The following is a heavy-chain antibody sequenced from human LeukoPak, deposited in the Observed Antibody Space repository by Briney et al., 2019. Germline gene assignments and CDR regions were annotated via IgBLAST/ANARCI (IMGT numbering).Heavy chain of an antibody. D-gene: IGHD6-6*01. Sequence: GGSLRLSCAASGFTVNRNYMIWVRQAPGKGLECVSVIYSGGTTWYADSVKGRFTISRDNSKNTLYLQMNSLRAEDTAVYYCARVRPHPIIDVWGKGTTVTVSS. CDR3: ARVRPHPIIDV. J-gene: IGHJ6*03. V-gene: IGHV3-66*01. CDR2: IYSGGTT. CDR1: GFTVNRNY.